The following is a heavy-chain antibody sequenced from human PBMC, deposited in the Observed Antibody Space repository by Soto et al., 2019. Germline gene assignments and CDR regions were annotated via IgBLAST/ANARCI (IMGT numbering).Heavy chain of an antibody. CDR3: AREPWGYSGSSKHFDF. CDR1: GFTFSGFA. CDR2: ISYAVTCT. J-gene: IGHJ4*01. V-gene: IGHV3-30*04. Sequence: QVQLVESGGDVVQPGRSLRLACAASGFTFSGFAMHWVRLAPGKGLEWVAVISYAVTCTNYPDSVRGRFSISRDNSKNTLYLQMNSLRPDDTAVYHCAREPWGYSGSSKHFDFWGHGTLVTVSS. D-gene: IGHD6-6*01.